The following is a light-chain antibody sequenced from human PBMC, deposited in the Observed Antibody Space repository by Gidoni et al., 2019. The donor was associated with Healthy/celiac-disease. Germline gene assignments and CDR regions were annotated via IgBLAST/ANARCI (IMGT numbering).Light chain of an antibody. V-gene: IGKV3-11*01. CDR3: QQRSNWPLT. J-gene: IGKJ4*01. CDR2: DAS. Sequence: DIVLTQYPATLSLSPGERATLYCRASQRVSSYLAWYQQKPGQAPRLLIYDASNRATGIPARFSGSGYGTDFTLTISSLEPEDFAVYYCQQRSNWPLTFGGGTKVEIK. CDR1: QRVSSY.